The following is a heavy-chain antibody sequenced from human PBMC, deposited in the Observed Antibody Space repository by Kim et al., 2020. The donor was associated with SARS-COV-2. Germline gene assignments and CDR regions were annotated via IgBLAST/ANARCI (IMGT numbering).Heavy chain of an antibody. CDR3: AGFRDYDYWSGRGNYFDY. Sequence: KSRVTISVDTSKNQFSLKLSYVTAADTAVYYCAGFRDYDYWSGRGNYFDYWGQGTLVTVSS. V-gene: IGHV4-39*01. J-gene: IGHJ4*02. D-gene: IGHD3-3*01.